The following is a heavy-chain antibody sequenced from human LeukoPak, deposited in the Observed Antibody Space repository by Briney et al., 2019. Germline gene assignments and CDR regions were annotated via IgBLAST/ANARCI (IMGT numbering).Heavy chain of an antibody. Sequence: PGRSLRLSCAASRFTFSDYEMNWVRQAPGKGLEWVSYINSRGSNTYYTDSVKGRFTISRDNAKNSLYLQMNSLRVEDTAVYYCARGTHIRWVRGALDYWGQGTLVTVSS. V-gene: IGHV3-48*03. J-gene: IGHJ4*02. D-gene: IGHD3-10*01. CDR3: ARGTHIRWVRGALDY. CDR1: RFTFSDYE. CDR2: INSRGSNT.